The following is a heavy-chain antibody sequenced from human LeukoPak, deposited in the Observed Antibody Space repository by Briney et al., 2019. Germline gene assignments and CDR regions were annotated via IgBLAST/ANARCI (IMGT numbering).Heavy chain of an antibody. Sequence: WESLSLTCAVYGGSFSGYYWSCIRQPPGKGLEWIGEINHSGSTNYNPSLKSRVTRSVDTSKNQFSLKLSSVTAADTAVYYCARVVLRSFDWLSGDAFDIWGQGTMVTVSS. CDR2: INHSGST. CDR1: GGSFSGYY. V-gene: IGHV4-34*01. J-gene: IGHJ3*02. CDR3: ARVVLRSFDWLSGDAFDI. D-gene: IGHD3-9*01.